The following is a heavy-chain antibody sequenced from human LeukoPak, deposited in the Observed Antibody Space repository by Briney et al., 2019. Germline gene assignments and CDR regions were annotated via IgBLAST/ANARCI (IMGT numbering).Heavy chain of an antibody. CDR3: ARERSAWFGGPLGY. J-gene: IGHJ4*02. CDR1: GYTFTSYD. D-gene: IGHD3-16*01. V-gene: IGHV1-8*01. CDR2: MNPNSGNT. Sequence: GASVKVSCKASGYTFTSYDINWVRQATGQGLEWMGWMNPNSGNTGYAQKFQGRVTMTRNTSISTAYMELSSLRSEDTAVYYCARERSAWFGGPLGYWGQGTLVTVSS.